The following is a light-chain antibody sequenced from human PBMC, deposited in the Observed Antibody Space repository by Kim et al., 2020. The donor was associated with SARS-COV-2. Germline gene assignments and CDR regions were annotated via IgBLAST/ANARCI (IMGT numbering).Light chain of an antibody. Sequence: TCALSSGYSNYKVDWYQQRPGKGPRFVMRVGAGGIVGSKGDGIPDRLSVLGSGMNRYLTIKKIQEEDESDYHCGADHGSGSNFVWVFGGGTQLTVL. CDR1: SGYSNYK. CDR2: VGAGGIVG. V-gene: IGLV9-49*01. J-gene: IGLJ3*02. CDR3: GADHGSGSNFVWV.